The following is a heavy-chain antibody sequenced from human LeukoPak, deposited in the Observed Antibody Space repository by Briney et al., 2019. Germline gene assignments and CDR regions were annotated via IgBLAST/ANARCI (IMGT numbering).Heavy chain of an antibody. CDR3: ARAEYYYDSSGYYPGIFDY. V-gene: IGHV4-30-2*01. D-gene: IGHD3-22*01. CDR2: IYHSGST. CDR1: GGSISSGGYS. J-gene: IGHJ4*02. Sequence: SQTLSLTCAVSGGSISSGGYSWSWIRQPPGKGLEWIGYIYHSGSTYYNPSLKSRVTISVDRYKNQFSLKLSSVTAADTAVYYCARAEYYYDSSGYYPGIFDYWGQGTLVTVSS.